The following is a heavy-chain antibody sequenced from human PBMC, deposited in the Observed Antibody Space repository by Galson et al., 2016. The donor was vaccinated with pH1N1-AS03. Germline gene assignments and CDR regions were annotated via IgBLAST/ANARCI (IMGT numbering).Heavy chain of an antibody. Sequence: SVKVSCTASGDSFSSYAFTWVRLAPGQGLEWMGGIIPIFGKPQYAQKFQGRVTITADESTTTVYMDLSSLISDDTAMYYCARDGPGIVRANAHWGQGTLVTVSS. CDR3: ARDGPGIVRANAH. V-gene: IGHV1-69*13. CDR1: GDSFSSYA. CDR2: IIPIFGKP. J-gene: IGHJ1*01. D-gene: IGHD1-14*01.